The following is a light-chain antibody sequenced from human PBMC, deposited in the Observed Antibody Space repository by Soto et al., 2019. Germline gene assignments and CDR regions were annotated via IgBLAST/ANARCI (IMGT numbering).Light chain of an antibody. V-gene: IGKV1-5*03. CDR3: QQYNRYST. Sequence: DIPMTQSPSTLSASVGDRVTITCRASQSISYWLAWYQQKPGKAPKLLIYKASTLESGVPSRFSGSGSGTEFTLTISSLQPDDFATYYCQQYNRYSTFGQGTKLEIK. J-gene: IGKJ2*01. CDR1: QSISYW. CDR2: KAS.